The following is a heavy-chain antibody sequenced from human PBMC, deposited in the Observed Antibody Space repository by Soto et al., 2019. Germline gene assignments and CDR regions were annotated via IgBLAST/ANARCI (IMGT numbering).Heavy chain of an antibody. V-gene: IGHV3-7*01. CDR2: IKQDGSEK. D-gene: IGHD2-15*01. J-gene: IGHJ5*02. CDR1: GFTFSSYA. CDR3: AIHYCSGGSFLFGP. Sequence: GGSLRLSCAASGFTFSSYAMSWVRQAPGKGLEWVANIKQDGSEKYYVDSVKGRFTISRDNAKNSLYLQMNSLGAEDTAVYYCAIHYCSGGSFLFGPWGQGTLVTVSS.